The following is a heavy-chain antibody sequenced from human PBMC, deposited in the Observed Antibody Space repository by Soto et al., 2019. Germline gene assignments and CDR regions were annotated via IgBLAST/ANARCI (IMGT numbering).Heavy chain of an antibody. Sequence: GASVKVPCKTSGDTFTNFGLSWVRQAPGQGLEWMGWIATYNSNKNYAQKFQGRLTLTTDTSTSTGYMELKSLEYDDTAVYYCARVIRGVVNWFDPWGQGTLVTVYS. CDR2: IATYNSNK. D-gene: IGHD3-10*01. J-gene: IGHJ5*02. CDR3: ARVIRGVVNWFDP. V-gene: IGHV1-18*01. CDR1: GDTFTNFG.